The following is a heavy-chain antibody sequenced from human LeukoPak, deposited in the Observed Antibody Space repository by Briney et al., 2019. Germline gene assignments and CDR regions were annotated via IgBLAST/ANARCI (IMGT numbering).Heavy chain of an antibody. D-gene: IGHD6-13*01. J-gene: IGHJ4*02. CDR1: GYTFTGYY. V-gene: IGHV1-2*02. CDR2: INPNSGGT. CDR3: ARGTSSRVKHYYFDY. Sequence: ASVKVSCKASGYTFTGYYMHWVRQAPGQGLEWMGWINPNSGGTNYAQKFQGRVTMTRDTSISTAYMELSRLRSDDTAVYYCARGTSSRVKHYYFDYRGQGTLVTVSS.